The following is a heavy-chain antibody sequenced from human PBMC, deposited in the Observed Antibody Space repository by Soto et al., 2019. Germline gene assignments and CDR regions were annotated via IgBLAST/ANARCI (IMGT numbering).Heavy chain of an antibody. J-gene: IGHJ4*02. Sequence: QVQLVESGGGVVQSGTSLRLSCAASGFPFSSYGMHWVRQAPGKGLEWVAQISYDGSNKFYADSVKGRFTISRDNSKNTLYLQMSGLRAEDTAVYYCAGGQYYFDYCGQGTVVSVSS. V-gene: IGHV3-30*03. CDR3: AGGQYYFDY. CDR1: GFPFSSYG. CDR2: ISYDGSNK. D-gene: IGHD2-15*01.